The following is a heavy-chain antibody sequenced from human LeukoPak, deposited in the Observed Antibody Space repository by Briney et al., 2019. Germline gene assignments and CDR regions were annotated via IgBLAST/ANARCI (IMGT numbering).Heavy chain of an antibody. Sequence: PSETLSLTCTASGGSISSSSYNWGWMRQPPGKGLEWIGSIYYSGSTYYNPSLKSRVTISVDTSKNQFSLKLSSVTAADTAVYYCARHRNEYDYGDYQVIDYWGQGTLVTVSS. J-gene: IGHJ4*02. V-gene: IGHV4-39*01. D-gene: IGHD4-17*01. CDR2: IYYSGST. CDR1: GGSISSSSYN. CDR3: ARHRNEYDYGDYQVIDY.